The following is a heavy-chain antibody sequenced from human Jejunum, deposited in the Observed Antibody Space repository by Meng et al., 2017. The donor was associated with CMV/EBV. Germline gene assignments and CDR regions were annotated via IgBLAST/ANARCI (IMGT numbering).Heavy chain of an antibody. CDR2: MNGGGVVTT. D-gene: IGHD6-13*01. V-gene: IGHV3-23*01. CDR1: GLNFRNEA. CDR3: ARVRSSPGGGD. Sequence: CAASGLNFRNEAMNWLRQAPGKGLEWVSSMNGGGVVTTYYAESVKGRFTISRDNSKNTLYLQLNSLRVEDTAVYYCARVRSSPGGGDWGHGTLVTVSS. J-gene: IGHJ4*01.